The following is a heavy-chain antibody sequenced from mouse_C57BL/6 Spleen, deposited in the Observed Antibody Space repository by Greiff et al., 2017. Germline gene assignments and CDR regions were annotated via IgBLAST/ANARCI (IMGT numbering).Heavy chain of an antibody. CDR1: GYTFTDYE. CDR2: IDPETGGT. V-gene: IGHV1-15*01. J-gene: IGHJ2*01. CDR3: TSPYFDY. Sequence: QVQLKQSGAELVRPGASVTLSCKASGYTFTDYEMHWVKQTPVHGLEWIGAIDPETGGTAYNQKFKGKAILTADKSSSTAYMELRSLTSEDSAVYYCTSPYFDYWGQGTTLTVSS.